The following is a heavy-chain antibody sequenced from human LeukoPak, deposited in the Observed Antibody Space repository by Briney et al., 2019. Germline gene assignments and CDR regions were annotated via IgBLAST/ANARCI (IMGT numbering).Heavy chain of an antibody. CDR3: AREGSRPVGPPDY. D-gene: IGHD1-26*01. Sequence: GGSLRLSCAASGFTFISYWMSWVRQAPGKGLEGVANIKQDGSEKYYVDSVKGRFTISRDNAKNSLYLQMNSLRAEDTAVYYCAREGSRPVGPPDYWGQGTLVTVSS. V-gene: IGHV3-7*01. J-gene: IGHJ4*02. CDR1: GFTFISYW. CDR2: IKQDGSEK.